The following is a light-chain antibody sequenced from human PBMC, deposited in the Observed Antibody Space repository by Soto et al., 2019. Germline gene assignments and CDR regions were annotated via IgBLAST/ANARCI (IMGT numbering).Light chain of an antibody. CDR1: SSDVGGYNY. CDR2: EVS. Sequence: QSVLTQPASVSGSPGQSITISCTGTSSDVGGYNYVSWYQQHPGKAPKLMIYEVSNRPSGVSNRFSGSKSGNTASLTISGLQAEVEADYYCSSYTSSSIVFGTGTKLTVL. V-gene: IGLV2-14*01. J-gene: IGLJ1*01. CDR3: SSYTSSSIV.